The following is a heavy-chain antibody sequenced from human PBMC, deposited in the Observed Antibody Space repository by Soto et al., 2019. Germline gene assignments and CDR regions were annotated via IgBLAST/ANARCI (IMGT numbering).Heavy chain of an antibody. Sequence: SETLSLTCTVSGGSVSSSSFLCGWIRQSPGKELEWIGSIYYSGTTYYNPSLKSRVTISVDTSKSQFSLKVSSVTAADTAVYYCGRHPATSETYFYGMDVWGQGTTVTVSS. J-gene: IGHJ6*02. CDR2: IYYSGTT. CDR3: GRHPATSETYFYGMDV. V-gene: IGHV4-39*01. CDR1: GGSVSSSSFL.